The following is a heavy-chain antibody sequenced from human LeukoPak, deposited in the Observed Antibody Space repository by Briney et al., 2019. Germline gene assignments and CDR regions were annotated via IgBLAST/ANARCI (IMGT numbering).Heavy chain of an antibody. CDR3: AKDLYCSGGSCYVANGWFDP. V-gene: IGHV3-23*01. J-gene: IGHJ5*02. D-gene: IGHD2-15*01. CDR1: GFTFSSYA. CDR2: ISGSGGST. Sequence: PVGSLRLSCAASGFTFSSYAMSWVRQAPGKGLEWVSVISGSGGSTYYADSVKGRFTISRDNSKNTLYLQMNSLRAEDTAVYYCAKDLYCSGGSCYVANGWFDPWGQGTLVTVSS.